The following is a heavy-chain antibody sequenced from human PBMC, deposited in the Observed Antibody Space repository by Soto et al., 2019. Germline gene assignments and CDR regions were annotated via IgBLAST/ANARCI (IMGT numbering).Heavy chain of an antibody. J-gene: IGHJ5*02. V-gene: IGHV4-59*08. CDR3: ARHIKEAGSWVWLDP. D-gene: IGHD6-13*01. CDR2: IYYSGST. Sequence: SETLSLTCTVSGGSISSYYWSWIRQPPGKGLEWIGYIYYSGSTNYNPSLKSRVTISVDTSKNQFSLKLSPVTAADTAVYYCARHIKEAGSWVWLDPWGQGTQVTVSS. CDR1: GGSISSYY.